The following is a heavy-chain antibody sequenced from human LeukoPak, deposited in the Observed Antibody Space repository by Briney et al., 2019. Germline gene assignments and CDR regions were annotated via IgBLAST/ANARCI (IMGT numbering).Heavy chain of an antibody. J-gene: IGHJ4*03. CDR1: GDFITSYY. Sequence: PSETLSLTCNVSGDFITSYYGNWIRQPPGKGLEWIGYIYYTGSTNSNPSLKSRLTISTDTSKKHFSLKLSSVTAADTAIYYCASSYFYGGRRYLDYSGAGALVTVSS. D-gene: IGHD4-23*01. CDR3: ASSYFYGGRRYLDY. V-gene: IGHV4-59*08. CDR2: IYYTGST.